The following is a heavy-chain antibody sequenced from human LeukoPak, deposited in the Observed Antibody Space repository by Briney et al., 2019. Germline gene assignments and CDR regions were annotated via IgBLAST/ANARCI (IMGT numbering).Heavy chain of an antibody. CDR1: GFTFSSYA. V-gene: IGHV3-23*01. Sequence: GGSLRLSCVASGFTFSSYAMSWVGQAPGKGLEWVSTISSSGGSTYYADSVKGRFTISRDNSKNTLNLQMNDLTDEDTAVYYCASWEYSYGYLFDCWGQGTLVTVSS. CDR2: ISSSGGST. D-gene: IGHD5-18*01. J-gene: IGHJ4*02. CDR3: ASWEYSYGYLFDC.